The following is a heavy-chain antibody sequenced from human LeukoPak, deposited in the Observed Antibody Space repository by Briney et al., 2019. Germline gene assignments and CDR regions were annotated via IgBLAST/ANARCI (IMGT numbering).Heavy chain of an antibody. CDR1: GGSISSHY. D-gene: IGHD1-7*01. CDR3: ARKQTGTMYDV. J-gene: IGHJ4*02. CDR2: IHNSGST. V-gene: IGHV4-59*11. Sequence: SETLSLTCTVSGGSISSHYWSWIRQPPGKGLEWIGHIHNSGSTNYNPSLTSRVSISKDTSDNQFSLRLYSVTAADTAVYYCARKQTGTMYDVWGQGTQVTVSS.